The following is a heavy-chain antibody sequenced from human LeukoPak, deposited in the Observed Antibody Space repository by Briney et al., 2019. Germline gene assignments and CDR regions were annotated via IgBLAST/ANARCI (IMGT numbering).Heavy chain of an antibody. J-gene: IGHJ6*03. V-gene: IGHV4-61*02. D-gene: IGHD3-3*01. Sequence: PSETLSLTCTVSGGSISSGNYYWSWIRQPAGKGLEWIGRIYTSGSTNHNPSLKSRVTISVDTSKNQFSPKLSSVTAADTAVYYCAREARYYDFSYYYYYYMDVWGKGTTVTVSS. CDR3: AREARYYDFSYYYYYYMDV. CDR2: IYTSGST. CDR1: GGSISSGNYY.